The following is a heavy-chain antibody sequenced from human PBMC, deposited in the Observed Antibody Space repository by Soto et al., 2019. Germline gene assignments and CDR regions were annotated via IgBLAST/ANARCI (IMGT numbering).Heavy chain of an antibody. CDR2: ISWNSGNI. V-gene: IGHV3-9*01. D-gene: IGHD5-18*01. Sequence: EVQLEESGGALVQPGRSLRLSCAASGFTFDDHAMHWVRQGLGKGLEWVSSISWNSGNIGYADSVKGRFTTSRDNAKNSLYLQMNSLRPEDPALYYCVRSKGGYSYGTPFDYWGQGTLVTVS. CDR1: GFTFDDHA. CDR3: VRSKGGYSYGTPFDY. J-gene: IGHJ4*02.